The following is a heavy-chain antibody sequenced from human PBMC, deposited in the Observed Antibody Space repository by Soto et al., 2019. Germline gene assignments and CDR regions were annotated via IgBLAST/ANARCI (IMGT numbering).Heavy chain of an antibody. D-gene: IGHD3-10*02. V-gene: IGHV3-74*01. CDR1: GFNYTNYW. CDR2: ISGDGSGT. Sequence: EVQLVESGGGLVQPGGSLRLSSVASGFNYTNYWIHWVRQAPGTGLVWASRISGDGSGTGYADPVEGRFTIYRDNAKNTSYQQMNSLRAEDTAVYYCARDLRGEYVTYVWGHGTTVTVSS. CDR3: ARDLRGEYVTYV. J-gene: IGHJ6*02.